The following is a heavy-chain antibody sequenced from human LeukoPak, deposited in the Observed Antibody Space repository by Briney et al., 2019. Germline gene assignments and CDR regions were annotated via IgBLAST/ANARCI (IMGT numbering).Heavy chain of an antibody. V-gene: IGHV3-7*01. CDR1: GFTFSSYW. J-gene: IGHJ6*02. CDR3: ARDEQQQLVRPYYYYYGMDV. CDR2: IKRDGSEK. Sequence: GGSLRLSCAASGFTFSSYWMSWVRQAPGKGLEWVANIKRDGSEKYYVDSVKGRFTISRDNAKNSLYLQMNSLRAEDTAVYYCARDEQQQLVRPYYYYYGMDVWGQGTTVTVSS. D-gene: IGHD6-13*01.